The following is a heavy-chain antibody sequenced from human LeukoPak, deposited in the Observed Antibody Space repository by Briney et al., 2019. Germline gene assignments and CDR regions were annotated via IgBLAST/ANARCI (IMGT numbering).Heavy chain of an antibody. J-gene: IGHJ6*02. D-gene: IGHD1-1*01. Sequence: GGSLRLSCAASGFTIKTYRLTWVRQAPGKGLEWVSSITSGSSYVYYADSVKGRFTISRDDAKNSLYLQMNSLRAEDTAVYYCARDTTGTTFYYGMDVWGQGTTVTVSS. CDR1: GFTIKTYR. V-gene: IGHV3-21*01. CDR3: ARDTTGTTFYYGMDV. CDR2: ITSGSSYV.